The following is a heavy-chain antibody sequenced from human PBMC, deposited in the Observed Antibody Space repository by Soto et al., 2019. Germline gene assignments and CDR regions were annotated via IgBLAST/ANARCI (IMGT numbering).Heavy chain of an antibody. V-gene: IGHV1-69*13. Sequence: SVKVSCKASGGTFSSYAISWVRQAPGQGLEWMGGIIPIFGTANYAQKFQGRVTITADESTSTAYMELSSLRSEDTAVYYCARDGYNRIPPAFDIWGQGTMVTV. CDR2: IIPIFGTA. J-gene: IGHJ3*02. CDR3: ARDGYNRIPPAFDI. D-gene: IGHD5-12*01. CDR1: GGTFSSYA.